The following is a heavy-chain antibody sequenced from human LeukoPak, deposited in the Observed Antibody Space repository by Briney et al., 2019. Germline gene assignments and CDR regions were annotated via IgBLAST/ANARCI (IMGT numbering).Heavy chain of an antibody. V-gene: IGHV4-4*01. J-gene: IGHJ4*02. D-gene: IGHD5-24*01. CDR1: GGSISSSNW. CDR3: ARTSRDGYNFDYFDY. CDR2: IHHSGST. Sequence: SETLSLTCAVSGGSISSSNWWSWVRQPPGKGLEWIGEIHHSGSTNYNPSLKSRVTISVDTSKNQFSLKLSSVTAADTAVYCCARTSRDGYNFDYFDYWGQGTLVTVSS.